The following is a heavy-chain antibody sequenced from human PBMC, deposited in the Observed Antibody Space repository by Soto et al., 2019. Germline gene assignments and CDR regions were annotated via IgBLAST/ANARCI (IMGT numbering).Heavy chain of an antibody. V-gene: IGHV3-74*01. CDR2: INSDGSST. D-gene: IGHD4-4*01. Sequence: PGGSLRLSCAASGFTFSSYWMHWVRQAPGKGLVWVSRINSDGSSTSYADSVKGRFTISRDNAKNTLYLQMNSLRAEDTAVYYCARDTKDYSNYGRPVFWFDPWGQGTLVTVSS. J-gene: IGHJ5*02. CDR3: ARDTKDYSNYGRPVFWFDP. CDR1: GFTFSSYW.